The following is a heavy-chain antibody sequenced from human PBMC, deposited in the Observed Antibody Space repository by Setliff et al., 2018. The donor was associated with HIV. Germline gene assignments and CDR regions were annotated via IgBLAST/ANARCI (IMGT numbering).Heavy chain of an antibody. CDR2: IYYSGST. CDR1: GGSISSHY. Sequence: KASETLSLTCTVSGGSISSHYWSWIRQPPGKGLEWIGYIYYSGSTNYNPSLKSRVTISVDTPKNQFSLKLSSVTAADTAVYYCARTFVVFRVRGVSSVYMDVWGKGTTVTVSS. D-gene: IGHD3-10*01. V-gene: IGHV4-59*11. J-gene: IGHJ6*03. CDR3: ARTFVVFRVRGVSSVYMDV.